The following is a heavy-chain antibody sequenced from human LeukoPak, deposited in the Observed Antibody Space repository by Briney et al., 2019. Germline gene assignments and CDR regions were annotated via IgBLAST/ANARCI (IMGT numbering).Heavy chain of an antibody. CDR1: GFTFSTYS. J-gene: IGHJ5*02. V-gene: IGHV3-21*01. CDR2: ISSSSSYI. D-gene: IGHD2-8*01. CDR3: ARDLGYCTNGVCPNWFDP. Sequence: GGSLRLSCAASGFTFSTYSMNWVRQAPGKGLEWVSSISSSSSYIYYADSVKGRFTISRDNSKNTLYLQMNSLRAEDTAVYYCARDLGYCTNGVCPNWFDPWGQGTLVTVSS.